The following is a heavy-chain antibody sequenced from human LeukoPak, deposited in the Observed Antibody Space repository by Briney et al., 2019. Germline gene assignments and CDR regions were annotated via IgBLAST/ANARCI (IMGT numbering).Heavy chain of an antibody. J-gene: IGHJ5*02. V-gene: IGHV1-69*05. CDR2: SVPMSDTK. CDR3: AASSIIFNWFDP. D-gene: IGHD2-21*01. Sequence: SVKVSCKASGGSFGDFAIIWVRQAPGHGLEWMGRSVPMSDTKDYAQKFQGRVTFTTDESTTTAHMELSNLSPEDTAVYYCAASSIIFNWFDPWGQGTLVTVSS. CDR1: GGSFGDFA.